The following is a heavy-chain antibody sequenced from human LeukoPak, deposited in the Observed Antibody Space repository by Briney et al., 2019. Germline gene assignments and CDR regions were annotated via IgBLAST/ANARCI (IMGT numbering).Heavy chain of an antibody. Sequence: SETLSLTCTVSGGSISSGDYYWSWIRQPPGKGLEWIGYIYYSGSTYYNPSLKSRVTISVDTSKNQFSLQLNSVTPEDTAVYYCARVGAVADIRGFDPWGQGTLVTVSS. CDR2: IYYSGST. CDR3: ARVGAVADIRGFDP. V-gene: IGHV4-30-4*01. CDR1: GGSISSGDYY. J-gene: IGHJ5*02. D-gene: IGHD6-19*01.